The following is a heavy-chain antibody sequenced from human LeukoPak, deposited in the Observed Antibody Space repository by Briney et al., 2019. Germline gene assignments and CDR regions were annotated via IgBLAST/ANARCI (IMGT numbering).Heavy chain of an antibody. D-gene: IGHD1-7*01. Sequence: QSGGSLRLSCAASGFTFSSYAMSWVRQAPGKGLEWVSAISGSGGSTYYADSVKGRFTISRDNSKNTLYLQMNSLRAEDTAVYYCARTTGRGDRIRGYFDYWGQGTLVTVSS. CDR2: ISGSGGST. J-gene: IGHJ4*02. V-gene: IGHV3-23*01. CDR3: ARTTGRGDRIRGYFDY. CDR1: GFTFSSYA.